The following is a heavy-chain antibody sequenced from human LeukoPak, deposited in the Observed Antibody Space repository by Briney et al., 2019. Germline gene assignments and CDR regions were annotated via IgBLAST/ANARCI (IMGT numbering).Heavy chain of an antibody. Sequence: GGSLRLSCKASGFTFSHYAMAWVRQAAGKGLEWVSTISGSGGDTHYADSVKGRFAISRDNSKNTLYLQMNSLRAEDTAVYYCAKDVGVILYDYWGQGTLVTVSS. CDR3: AKDVGVILYDY. CDR1: GFTFSHYA. V-gene: IGHV3-23*01. CDR2: ISGSGGDT. J-gene: IGHJ4*02. D-gene: IGHD3-10*01.